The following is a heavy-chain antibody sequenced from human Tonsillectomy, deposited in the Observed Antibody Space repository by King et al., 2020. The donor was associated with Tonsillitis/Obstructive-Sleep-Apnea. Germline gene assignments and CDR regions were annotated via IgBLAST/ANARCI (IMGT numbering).Heavy chain of an antibody. V-gene: IGHV4-59*01. Sequence: VQLQESGPGLVEPSETLSLTCTVSGGSISSYYWTWIRQPPGKGLEWIGYIYYSGSTNYNPSLKSRVTISVDTSKNQFSLKLNSVTAADTAMYYCARDKSGYDYRYFDYWGQGALVTVSS. CDR2: IYYSGST. CDR1: GGSISSYY. D-gene: IGHD5-12*01. CDR3: ARDKSGYDYRYFDY. J-gene: IGHJ4*02.